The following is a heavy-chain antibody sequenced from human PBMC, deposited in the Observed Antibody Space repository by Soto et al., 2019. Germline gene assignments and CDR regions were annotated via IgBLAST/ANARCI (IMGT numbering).Heavy chain of an antibody. CDR2: IYYSGST. CDR3: ASGPLLWFGESNDY. Sequence: PSETLSLTCTVSGGSISSYYWSWIRQPPGKGLEWIGYIYYSGSTNYNPSLKSRVTISVDTSKNQFSLKLSSVTAADTAVYYCASGPLLWFGESNDYWGQRTLVTVSS. CDR1: GGSISSYY. J-gene: IGHJ4*02. V-gene: IGHV4-59*01. D-gene: IGHD3-10*01.